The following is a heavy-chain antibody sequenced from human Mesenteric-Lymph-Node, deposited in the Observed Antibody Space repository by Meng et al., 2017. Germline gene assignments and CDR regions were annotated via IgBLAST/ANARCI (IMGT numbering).Heavy chain of an antibody. D-gene: IGHD3-3*02. V-gene: IGHV4-59*08. J-gene: IGHJ4*02. CDR3: ARGPTEHSFDY. CDR2: IYYRGST. CDR1: GDSLNSYY. Sequence: HVPVQESGPGLVKPSETLSLTCTVSGDSLNSYYWSWIRQPPGKGLEWIGYIYYRGSTSYSPSLKSRVTISIDTSKKQFSLKLRSVTAADTAVYYCARGPTEHSFDYWGQGTLVTVSS.